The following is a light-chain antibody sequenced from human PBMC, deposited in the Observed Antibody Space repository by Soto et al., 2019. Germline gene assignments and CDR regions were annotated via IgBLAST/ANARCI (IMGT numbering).Light chain of an antibody. V-gene: IGKV2-24*01. J-gene: IGKJ1*01. Sequence: DIVMTQTPLSSPVTLGQPVSISCRSRQSLVHTDGNTYLSWFQQRPGQPPRLLIYKISNRFSGVPARFSGSGAATDFTLKISRVEAEDVGIYYCMQSAEFSRTFGQGTKVDI. CDR2: KIS. CDR3: MQSAEFSRT. CDR1: QSLVHTDGNTY.